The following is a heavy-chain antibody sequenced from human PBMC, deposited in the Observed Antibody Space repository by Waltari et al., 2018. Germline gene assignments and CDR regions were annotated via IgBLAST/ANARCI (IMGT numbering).Heavy chain of an antibody. V-gene: IGHV4-39*01. D-gene: IGHD6-13*01. Sequence: QLQLQESGPGLVKPSETLSLTCTVSGGSISSSSYYWGWIRQPPGKGREWIGSIYYSGSTYYNPSLKSRVTISVDTSKNQFSLKLSSVTAADTAVYYCARPRYSSSWSDWFDPWGQGTLVTVSS. J-gene: IGHJ5*02. CDR2: IYYSGST. CDR3: ARPRYSSSWSDWFDP. CDR1: GGSISSSSYY.